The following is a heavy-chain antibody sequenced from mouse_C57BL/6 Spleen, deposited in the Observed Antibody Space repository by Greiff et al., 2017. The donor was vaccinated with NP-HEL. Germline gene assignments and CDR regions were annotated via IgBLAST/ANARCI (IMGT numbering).Heavy chain of an antibody. J-gene: IGHJ2*01. CDR1: GYTFTSYG. V-gene: IGHV1-81*01. D-gene: IGHD2-13*01. CDR3: ARYGGDYDFDC. Sequence: QVQLQQPGAELVRPGASVKLSCKASGYTFTSYGIRWVKQRPGQGLEWIGEIYPRSGNTYYNEKFKGKATLTADKSSSTAYMQLRSLTSEDSAVYFCARYGGDYDFDCWGKGTTLTASS. CDR2: IYPRSGNT.